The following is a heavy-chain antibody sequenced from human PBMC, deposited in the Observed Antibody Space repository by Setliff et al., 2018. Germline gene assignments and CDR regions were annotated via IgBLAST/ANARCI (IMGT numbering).Heavy chain of an antibody. CDR2: INHSGST. CDR1: GGSFSDYY. V-gene: IGHV4-34*01. D-gene: IGHD3-10*01. CDR3: ARDPVKQLVNWFDP. J-gene: IGHJ5*02. Sequence: PSETLSLTCAASGGSFSDYYWTWIRQPPGKGLEWIGEINHSGSTNYNPSLKSRVTISVDTSKKQFSLMMNSVTAADTGVYFCARDPVKQLVNWFDPWGQGTLVTVSS.